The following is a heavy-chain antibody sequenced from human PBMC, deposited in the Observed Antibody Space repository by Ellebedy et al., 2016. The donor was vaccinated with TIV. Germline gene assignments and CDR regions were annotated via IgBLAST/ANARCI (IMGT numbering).Heavy chain of an antibody. V-gene: IGHV3-23*01. CDR3: AKDRALGYCTGGSCNTK. Sequence: PGGSLRLSCAASGFTFSSFVMSWVRQAPGKGLEWVSAISGSGGSTYYADSVKGRCTISRDISSHTLYLQMNSLRAEDTAVYYCAKDRALGYCTGGSCNTKWGQGTLVTVSS. J-gene: IGHJ4*02. D-gene: IGHD2-15*01. CDR1: GFTFSSFV. CDR2: ISGSGGST.